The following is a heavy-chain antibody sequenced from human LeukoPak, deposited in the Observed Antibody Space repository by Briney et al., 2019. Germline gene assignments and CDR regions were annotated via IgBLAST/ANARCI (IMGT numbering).Heavy chain of an antibody. CDR1: GGSISSYY. CDR2: IYTSGST. CDR3: ARDPYYDSSGSNPGDAFDI. D-gene: IGHD3-22*01. Sequence: SETLSLTCTVSGGSISSYYWSWIRQPAGKGLEWIGRIYTSGSTNYNPSLKSRVTMSVDTSKNQFSLKLSSVIAADTAVYYCARDPYYDSSGSNPGDAFDIWGQGTMVTVSS. J-gene: IGHJ3*02. V-gene: IGHV4-4*07.